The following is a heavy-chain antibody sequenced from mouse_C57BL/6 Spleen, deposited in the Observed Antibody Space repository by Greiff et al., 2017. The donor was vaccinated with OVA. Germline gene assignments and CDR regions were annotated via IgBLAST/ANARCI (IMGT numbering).Heavy chain of an antibody. D-gene: IGHD2-3*01. CDR1: GYTFTSYW. CDR3: AISYDGYYEGNYYAMDD. CDR2: IDPSASYT. V-gene: IGHV1-50*01. Sequence: QVQLQQPGAELVKPGASVKLSCKASGYTFTSYWMQWVKQRPGQGLEWIGEIDPSASYTNYNQKLKGKATLTVDTSSSTAYMQLSSLTSEDSAVYYCAISYDGYYEGNYYAMDDWGQGTSVTVSS. J-gene: IGHJ4*01.